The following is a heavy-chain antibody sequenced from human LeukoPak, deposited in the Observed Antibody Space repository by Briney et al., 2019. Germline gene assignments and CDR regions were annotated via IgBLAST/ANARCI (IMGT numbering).Heavy chain of an antibody. CDR3: ARPFLRFSSGWHFDY. V-gene: IGHV4-34*01. Sequence: SETLSFTCAVYGGSFSGYYWSWIRQPPGKGLEWIGEINHSGSTNYNPSLKSRVTISVDTSKNQFSLKLSSVTAADTAVYYCARPFLRFSSGWHFDYWGQGILVTVSS. D-gene: IGHD6-19*01. CDR1: GGSFSGYY. J-gene: IGHJ4*02. CDR2: INHSGST.